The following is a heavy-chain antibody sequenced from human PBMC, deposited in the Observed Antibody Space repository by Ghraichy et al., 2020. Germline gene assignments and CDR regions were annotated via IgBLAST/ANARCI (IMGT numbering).Heavy chain of an antibody. D-gene: IGHD6-25*01. CDR2: ISAYNGNT. Sequence: ASVKVSCKASGYTFTNHGISWVRQAPVQGLEWMGWISAYNGNTNYAQKFQGRVTMTTDTSTSTAYMELRSLRSDDTAVYYCAGGRSASEIDYWGQGTLVTVSS. CDR3: AGGRSASEIDY. CDR1: GYTFTNHG. V-gene: IGHV1-18*01. J-gene: IGHJ4*02.